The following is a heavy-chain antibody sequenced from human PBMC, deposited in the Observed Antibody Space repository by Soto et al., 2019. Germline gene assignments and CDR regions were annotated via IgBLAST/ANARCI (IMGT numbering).Heavy chain of an antibody. V-gene: IGHV3-23*01. CDR1: GFTFSSYA. CDR3: AKGGLYYDILTGRGRLYSLFDP. J-gene: IGHJ5*02. D-gene: IGHD3-9*01. CDR2: ISGSGGST. Sequence: GGSLRLSCAASGFTFSSYAMSWVRQAPGKGLEWVSAISGSGGSTYYADSVKGRFTISRDNSKNTLYLQMNSLRAEDTAVYYCAKGGLYYDILTGRGRLYSLFDPWGQGTLVTVSS.